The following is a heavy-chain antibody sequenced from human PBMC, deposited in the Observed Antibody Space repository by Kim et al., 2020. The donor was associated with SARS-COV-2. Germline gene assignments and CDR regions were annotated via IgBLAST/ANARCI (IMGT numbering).Heavy chain of an antibody. V-gene: IGHV3-9*01. J-gene: IGHJ3*02. D-gene: IGHD3-22*01. CDR2: ISWNSGSI. Sequence: GGSLRLSCAASGFTFDDYAMHWVRQAPGKGLEWVSGISWNSGSIGYADSVKGRFTISRDNAKNSLYLQMNSLRAEDTALYYCAKDLNYYDSSGHAFDIWGQGTMVTVSS. CDR3: AKDLNYYDSSGHAFDI. CDR1: GFTFDDYA.